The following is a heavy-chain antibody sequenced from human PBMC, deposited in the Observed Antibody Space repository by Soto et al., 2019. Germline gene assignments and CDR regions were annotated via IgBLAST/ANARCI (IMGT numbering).Heavy chain of an antibody. CDR1: GGSISSYY. Sequence: QVQLQESGPGLVKPSETLSLTCTVSGGSISSYYWSWIRQPPGKGLEWIGYIYYSGSTNYNPSLKRRVTLSVDTYKNQFSLKLCSVTAADTAVYYCARRWGPTFDFWGQGTLVTVSS. D-gene: IGHD1-26*01. CDR2: IYYSGST. J-gene: IGHJ4*02. V-gene: IGHV4-59*01. CDR3: ARRWGPTFDF.